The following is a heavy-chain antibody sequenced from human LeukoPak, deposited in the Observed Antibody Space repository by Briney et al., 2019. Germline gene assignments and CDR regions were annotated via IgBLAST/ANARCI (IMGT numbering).Heavy chain of an antibody. CDR2: VHNTGST. J-gene: IGHJ4*02. V-gene: IGHV4-4*07. CDR1: GGSISSYY. Sequence: SETLSLTCTVSGGSISSYYWSWMRQPAGKGLEWIGRVHNTGSTRYNPSLRTRITMSVDTSKPQVSLTLTSVPAADTAVYYCARGYCTGGRRQYFDYWGQGILVTVSP. D-gene: IGHD2-8*02. CDR3: ARGYCTGGRRQYFDY.